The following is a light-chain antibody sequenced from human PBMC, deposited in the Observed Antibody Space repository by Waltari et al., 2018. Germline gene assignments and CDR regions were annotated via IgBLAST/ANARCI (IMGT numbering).Light chain of an antibody. CDR2: NGR. CDR3: ASWDDRLDAYV. CDR1: TSNVGSNV. V-gene: IGLV1-44*01. J-gene: IGLJ1*01. Sequence: QSVLTQPPSASGTPGQRVTISCSGSTSNVGSNVVNWYHPLPGPAPKLLIFNGRARPSGVPDRFSGSRSATSASLAISGLQSDDESTYYCASWDDRLDAYVFGTGTWVTVL.